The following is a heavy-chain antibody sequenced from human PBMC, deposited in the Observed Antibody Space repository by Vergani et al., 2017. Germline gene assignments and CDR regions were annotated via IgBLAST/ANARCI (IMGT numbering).Heavy chain of an antibody. V-gene: IGHV4-31*03. D-gene: IGHD2-2*01. J-gene: IGHJ4*02. CDR3: ARSDQSSRTIDY. CDR1: GGSISSGGYY. CDR2: IYYSGST. Sequence: QVQLQQWGAGLLKPSQTLSLTCTVSGGSISSGGYYWSWIRQHPGKGLEWIGYIYYSGSTYYNPSLKSRVTISVDTSKNQFSLKLSSVTAADTAVYYCARSDQSSRTIDYWGQGTLVTVSS.